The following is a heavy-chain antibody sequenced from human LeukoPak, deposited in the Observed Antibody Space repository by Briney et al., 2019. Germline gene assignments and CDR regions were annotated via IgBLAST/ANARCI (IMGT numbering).Heavy chain of an antibody. CDR1: GFTFSSYS. CDR3: ARIYDSSGYYYWSPIGY. D-gene: IGHD3-22*01. Sequence: GGSLRLSCAASGFTFSSYSMNWVRQAPGKGLEWVSYISSSSSTIYYADSVKGRFTISRDNAKNSLYLQMNSLRAEDTAVYYCARIYDSSGYYYWSPIGYWGQGTLVTVSS. CDR2: ISSSSSTI. V-gene: IGHV3-48*04. J-gene: IGHJ4*02.